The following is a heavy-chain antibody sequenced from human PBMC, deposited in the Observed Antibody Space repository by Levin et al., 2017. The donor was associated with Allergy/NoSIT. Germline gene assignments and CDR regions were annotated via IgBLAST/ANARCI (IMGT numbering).Heavy chain of an antibody. D-gene: IGHD3-22*01. CDR1: GYTFTSYG. CDR2: ISAYNGNT. Sequence: GESLKISCKASGYTFTSYGISWVRQAPGQGLEWMGWISAYNGNTNYAQKLQGRVTMTTDTSTSTAYMELRSLRSDDTAVYYCARAGDYYDSSGSPSLGAFDYWGQGTLVTVSS. V-gene: IGHV1-18*01. CDR3: ARAGDYYDSSGSPSLGAFDY. J-gene: IGHJ4*02.